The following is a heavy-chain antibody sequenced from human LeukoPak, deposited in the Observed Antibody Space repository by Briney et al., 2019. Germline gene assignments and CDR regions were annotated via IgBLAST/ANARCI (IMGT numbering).Heavy chain of an antibody. V-gene: IGHV4-59*01. Sequence: PSETLSLTCTVSGGSISSYYWSWIRQPPGKGLEWIGSIYYSGSTNYNPSLKSRVTISVDTSKNQFSLKLSSVTAADTAVYYCASYPVYYDTSGYHVYWGQGTLVTVSS. CDR1: GGSISSYY. CDR2: IYYSGST. D-gene: IGHD3-22*01. J-gene: IGHJ4*02. CDR3: ASYPVYYDTSGYHVY.